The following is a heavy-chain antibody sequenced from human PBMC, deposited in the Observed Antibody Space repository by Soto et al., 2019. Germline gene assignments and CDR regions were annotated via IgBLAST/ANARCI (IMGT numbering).Heavy chain of an antibody. CDR3: AHSRPPTLLDN. J-gene: IGHJ4*01. CDR2: FYWDDDK. D-gene: IGHD6-6*01. CDR1: GFSLSTSGVG. V-gene: IGHV2-5*02. Sequence: QITFKESGPTLAKPTQTLTLTCTFSGFSLSTSGVGVGWIRQPPGKALEWLALFYWDDDKRYSPSLNSSITITKDTSKNQVVLTMTNMDPVDTATYYCAHSRPPTLLDNWGHGHMVTVSS.